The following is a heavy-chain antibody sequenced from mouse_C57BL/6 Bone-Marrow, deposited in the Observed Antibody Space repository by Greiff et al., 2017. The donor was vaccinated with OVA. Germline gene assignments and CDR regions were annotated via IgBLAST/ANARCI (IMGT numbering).Heavy chain of an antibody. CDR3: ARDSSGYFDY. J-gene: IGHJ2*01. V-gene: IGHV1-64*01. D-gene: IGHD3-2*02. Sequence: QVHVKQPGAELVKPGASVKLSCKASGYTFTSYWMHWVKQRPGQGLEWIGMIHPNSGSTNYNEKFKSKATLTVDKSSSTAYMQLSSLTSEDSAVYYCARDSSGYFDYWGQGTTLTVSS. CDR2: IHPNSGST. CDR1: GYTFTSYW.